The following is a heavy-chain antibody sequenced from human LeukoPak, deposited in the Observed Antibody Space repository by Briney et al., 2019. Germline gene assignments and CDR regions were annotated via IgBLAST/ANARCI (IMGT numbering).Heavy chain of an antibody. CDR3: TRLTGDDCSSTSCRDY. CDR1: GFTFSGSA. CDR2: IRSKANSYAT. D-gene: IGHD2-2*01. J-gene: IGHJ4*02. Sequence: GGSLRLSCAASGFTFSGSAMRWVRQASGKGLEWVGRIRSKANSYATAYAASVKGRFTISRDDSKNTAYLQMNSLKTEDTAVYYCTRLTGDDCSSTSCRDYWGQGTLVTVSS. V-gene: IGHV3-73*01.